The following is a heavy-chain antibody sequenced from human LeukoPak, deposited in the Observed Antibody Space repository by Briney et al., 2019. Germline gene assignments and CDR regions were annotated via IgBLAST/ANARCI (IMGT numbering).Heavy chain of an antibody. CDR3: ARDFRDYYNSSGHVDY. V-gene: IGHV1-46*01. J-gene: IGHJ4*02. D-gene: IGHD3-22*01. CDR1: GYTFTSYY. CDR2: INPSGGST. Sequence: ASVKVSCKASGYTFTSYYMHWVRQAPGQGLEWMGIINPSGGSTSYAQKFQGRVTMTRDTSTSTVYMELSSLRSEDTAVYYCARDFRDYYNSSGHVDYWGQGTLVTVSS.